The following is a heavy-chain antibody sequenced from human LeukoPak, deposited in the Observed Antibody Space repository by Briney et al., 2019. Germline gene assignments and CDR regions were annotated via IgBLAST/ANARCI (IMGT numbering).Heavy chain of an antibody. Sequence: GGSLRLSCAASGFTFSSYEMNWVRQAPGKGLEWVSYISSSGSTIYYADSVKGRFTISRDNAKNSLYLQMNSLGAEDTAVYYCAELGLTMIGGVWGKGTTVTISS. D-gene: IGHD3-10*02. J-gene: IGHJ6*04. CDR2: ISSSGSTI. CDR3: AELGLTMIGGV. CDR1: GFTFSSYE. V-gene: IGHV3-48*03.